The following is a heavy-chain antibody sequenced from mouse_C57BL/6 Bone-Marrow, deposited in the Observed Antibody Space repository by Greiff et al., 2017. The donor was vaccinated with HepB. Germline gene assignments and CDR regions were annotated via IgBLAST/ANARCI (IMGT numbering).Heavy chain of an antibody. Sequence: EVQGVESGGDLVKPGGSLKLSCAASGFTFSSYGMSWVRQTPDKRLEWVATISSGGSYTYYPDSVKGRFTISRDNAKNTLYLQMSSLKSEDTAMYYCARRGYYGNPLFLGDYWGQGTSVTVSS. V-gene: IGHV5-6*01. J-gene: IGHJ4*01. CDR2: ISSGGSYT. CDR3: ARRGYYGNPLFLGDY. D-gene: IGHD2-1*01. CDR1: GFTFSSYG.